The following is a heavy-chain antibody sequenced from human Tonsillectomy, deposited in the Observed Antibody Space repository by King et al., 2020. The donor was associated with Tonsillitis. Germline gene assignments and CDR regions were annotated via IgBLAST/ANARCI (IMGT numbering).Heavy chain of an antibody. CDR2: IYSGGST. Sequence: EVQLVESGGGLVQPGGSLRLSCAASEFTVSDNYMNWVRQAPGKGLEWVSVIYSGGSTYYADSVKGRFTFSRDSSKNTLYLQMNNVRAEDTAVYYCAGTTPNKRHYYYYMDVWGKGTTVTVSS. V-gene: IGHV3-66*01. CDR3: AGTTPNKRHYYYYMDV. D-gene: IGHD1-14*01. J-gene: IGHJ6*03. CDR1: EFTVSDNY.